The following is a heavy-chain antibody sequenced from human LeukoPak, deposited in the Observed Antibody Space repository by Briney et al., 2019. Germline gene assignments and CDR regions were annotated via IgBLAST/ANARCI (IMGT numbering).Heavy chain of an antibody. CDR1: GFTFSSYA. J-gene: IGHJ3*02. Sequence: GGSLRLSCAASGFTFSSYAMSWVRQAPGKGLEWVSAISGSGGSTYYADSVKGRFTISRDNSKNTLYLQMNSLRAEDTAVYYCARDRRDGYNWDAFDIWGQGTMVTVSS. D-gene: IGHD5-24*01. V-gene: IGHV3-23*01. CDR3: ARDRRDGYNWDAFDI. CDR2: ISGSGGST.